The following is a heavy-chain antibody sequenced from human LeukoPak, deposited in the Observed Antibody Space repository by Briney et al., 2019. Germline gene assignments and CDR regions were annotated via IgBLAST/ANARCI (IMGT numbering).Heavy chain of an antibody. V-gene: IGHV3-21*01. CDR3: ARDGYNPGGDY. D-gene: IGHD5-24*01. CDR1: GFTSSFYS. J-gene: IGHJ4*02. CDR2: ISSSSSYI. Sequence: PGGSLRLSCAASGFTSSFYSMNWVRQAPGKGLEWVSSISSSSSYIYYADSVKGRFTISRDNAKNSLFLVLNSMKAEDTAVYYCARDGYNPGGDYWGQGTLVTVSS.